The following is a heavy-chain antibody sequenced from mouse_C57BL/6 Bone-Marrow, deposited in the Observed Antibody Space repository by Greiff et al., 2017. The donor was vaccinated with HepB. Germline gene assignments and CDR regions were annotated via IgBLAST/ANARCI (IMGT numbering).Heavy chain of an antibody. CDR3: TRGYYYGSSEAWFAY. Sequence: EVKLVESGEGLVKPGGSLKLSCAASGFTFSSYAMSWVRQTPEKRLEWVAYISSGGDYIYYADTVKGRFTISRDNARNTLYLQMSSLKSEDTAMYYCTRGYYYGSSEAWFAYWGQGTLVTVSA. CDR2: ISSGGDYI. CDR1: GFTFSSYA. V-gene: IGHV5-9-1*02. J-gene: IGHJ3*01. D-gene: IGHD1-1*01.